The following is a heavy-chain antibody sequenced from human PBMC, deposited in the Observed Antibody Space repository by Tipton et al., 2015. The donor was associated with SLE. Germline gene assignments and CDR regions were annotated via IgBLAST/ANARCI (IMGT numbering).Heavy chain of an antibody. CDR1: GGFINSYY. V-gene: IGHV4-34*01. Sequence: TLSLTCTVSGGFINSYYWSWIRQPPGKGLEWIGEINHSGSTNYNPSLKSRVTISVDTSKNQFSLKLSSVTAADTAVYYCARGPPFDYWGQGTLVTVSS. J-gene: IGHJ4*02. CDR3: ARGPPFDY. CDR2: INHSGST.